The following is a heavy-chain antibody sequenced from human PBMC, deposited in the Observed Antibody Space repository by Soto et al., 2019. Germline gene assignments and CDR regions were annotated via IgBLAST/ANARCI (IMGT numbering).Heavy chain of an antibody. CDR1: GYSFTSYW. CDR3: ASTLAASYYYYGMDV. V-gene: IGHV5-10-1*01. CDR2: IDPSDSYT. Sequence: PGESLKISCKGSGYSFTSYWISWVRQMPGKGLEWMGRIDPSDSYTNYSPSFQGHVTISADKSISTAYLQWSSLKASDTAMYYCASTLAASYYYYGMDVWGQGTTVTVSS. D-gene: IGHD6-25*01. J-gene: IGHJ6*02.